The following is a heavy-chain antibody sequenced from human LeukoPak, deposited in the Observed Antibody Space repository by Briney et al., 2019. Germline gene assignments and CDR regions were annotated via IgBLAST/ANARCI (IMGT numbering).Heavy chain of an antibody. CDR2: INHSGGT. Sequence: SETLSLTCDVYGGSFSGYYWSWIRQPPGKGLEWIGEINHSGGTNYNPSLKSRVTISVDTSKNQFSLKLSSVTAADTAVYYCARGQGIAAAGGFDPWGQGTLVTVSS. D-gene: IGHD6-13*01. CDR3: ARGQGIAAAGGFDP. V-gene: IGHV4-34*01. J-gene: IGHJ5*02. CDR1: GGSFSGYY.